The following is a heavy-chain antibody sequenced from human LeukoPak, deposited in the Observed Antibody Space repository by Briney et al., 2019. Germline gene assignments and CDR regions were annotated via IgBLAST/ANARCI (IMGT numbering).Heavy chain of an antibody. CDR3: AKHYDSSGYYYDY. J-gene: IGHJ4*02. Sequence: PGGSLRLSCAASGFTFSSHAMSWVRPAPGKGLEWVSAIVGSGDATHYADSMRGRFTISRDNSKNTLYLQMNSLRAEDTALYYCAKHYDSSGYYYDYWGQGTLVTVSS. CDR1: GFTFSSHA. D-gene: IGHD3-22*01. V-gene: IGHV3-23*01. CDR2: IVGSGDAT.